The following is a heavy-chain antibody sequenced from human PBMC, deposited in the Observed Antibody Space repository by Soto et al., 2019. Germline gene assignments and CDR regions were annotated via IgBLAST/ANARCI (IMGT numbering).Heavy chain of an antibody. J-gene: IGHJ5*02. Sequence: SVKVSCKASGGTFSSYAISWVRQAPGQGLEWMGGIIPIFGTANYAQKFQGRVTITADESTSTAYMELSSLRSEDTAVYYCARDAVVAANGWFDPWGQGTLVTVSS. CDR1: GGTFSSYA. D-gene: IGHD2-15*01. CDR3: ARDAVVAANGWFDP. CDR2: IIPIFGTA. V-gene: IGHV1-69*13.